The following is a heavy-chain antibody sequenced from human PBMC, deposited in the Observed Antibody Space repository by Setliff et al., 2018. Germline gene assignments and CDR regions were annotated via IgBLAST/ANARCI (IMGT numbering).Heavy chain of an antibody. Sequence: LSLTCTVSGGSISSYYWSWIRQPPGKGLEWIGYIYYSGSTNYNPSLKSRVTISVDTSKNQFSLKLSSVTAADTAVYYCARDLRNRGGHYFDYWGQGTLVTVS. CDR1: GGSISSYY. CDR2: IYYSGST. V-gene: IGHV4-59*01. J-gene: IGHJ4*02. CDR3: ARDLRNRGGHYFDY. D-gene: IGHD3-16*01.